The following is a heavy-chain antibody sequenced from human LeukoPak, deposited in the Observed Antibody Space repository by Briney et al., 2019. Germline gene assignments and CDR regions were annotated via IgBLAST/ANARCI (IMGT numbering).Heavy chain of an antibody. V-gene: IGHV1-69*04. Sequence: ASVKVSCKASGGTFSSYAISWVRQAPGQGLEWMGRIIPILGIANYAQKFQGRVTITADKSTSTAYMELSSLRSEDTAVYYCARVGSDIVATPEDYWGQGTLVTVSS. CDR3: ARVGSDIVATPEDY. D-gene: IGHD5-12*01. CDR2: IIPILGIA. CDR1: GGTFSSYA. J-gene: IGHJ4*02.